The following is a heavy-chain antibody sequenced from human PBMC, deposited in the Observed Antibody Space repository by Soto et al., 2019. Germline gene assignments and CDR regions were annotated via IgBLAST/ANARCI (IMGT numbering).Heavy chain of an antibody. J-gene: IGHJ4*02. D-gene: IGHD3-22*01. CDR1: GFTFSSYA. Sequence: GGSLRRSCAASGFTFSSYAMSWVRQAPGKGLEWVSAISGSGGSTYYADSVKGRFTISRDNSKNTLYLQMNSLRAEDTAVYYCAKDLVGDSSGYYYAYFDYWGQGTLVTVSS. CDR3: AKDLVGDSSGYYYAYFDY. V-gene: IGHV3-23*01. CDR2: ISGSGGST.